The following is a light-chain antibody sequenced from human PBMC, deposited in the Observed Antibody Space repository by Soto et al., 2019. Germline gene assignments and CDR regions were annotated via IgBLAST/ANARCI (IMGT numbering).Light chain of an antibody. CDR2: DAS. J-gene: IGKJ1*01. CDR1: QSISNW. Sequence: EIHMTQAPCTRPLSLVRRVYIICRASQSISNWLAWYQQKPGKAPNLLIYDASSLQSGVPSRFSGSGFGTEFTLTISSLQPGDFATYYCQQYSSRSTFGQGTKVDIK. V-gene: IGKV1-5*02. CDR3: QQYSSRST.